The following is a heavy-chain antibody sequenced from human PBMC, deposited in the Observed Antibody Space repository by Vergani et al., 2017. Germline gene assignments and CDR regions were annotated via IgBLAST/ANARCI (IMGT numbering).Heavy chain of an antibody. J-gene: IGHJ4*02. V-gene: IGHV3-33*01. CDR3: ARDGGASSWVY. CDR2: IWYDGSNK. CDR1: GFTFSSYG. D-gene: IGHD6-6*01. Sequence: QVQLVESGGGVVQPGRSLRLSCAASGFTFSSYGMHWVRQAPGKGLEWVAVIWYDGSNKYYADSVKGRFTISRDNAKNSLYLQMNSLRAEDTAVYYCARDGGASSWVYWGQGTLVTVSA.